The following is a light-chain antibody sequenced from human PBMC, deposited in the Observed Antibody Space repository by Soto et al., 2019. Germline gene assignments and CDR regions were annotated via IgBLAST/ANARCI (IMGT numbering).Light chain of an antibody. Sequence: QSVLTQPASVSGSPGQSITISCTGTSSDVGGYNYVSWYQQHPGKAPKLMIYDVSNRPSGVSNRFSGSKSGNTASLTISGLQAEDEAEYYCSSYTSSSTLPYVFGTGTKVTVL. V-gene: IGLV2-14*01. CDR1: SSDVGGYNY. CDR3: SSYTSSSTLPYV. J-gene: IGLJ1*01. CDR2: DVS.